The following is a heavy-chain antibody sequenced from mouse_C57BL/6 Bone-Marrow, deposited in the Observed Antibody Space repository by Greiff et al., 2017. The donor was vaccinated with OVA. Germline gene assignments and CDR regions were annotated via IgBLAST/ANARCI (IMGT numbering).Heavy chain of an antibody. D-gene: IGHD1-1*01. J-gene: IGHJ2*01. CDR2: INPSNGGT. CDR1: GYTFTSYW. CDR3: DLYYCGNSYNFDY. Sequence: QVQLQQPGTELVKPGASVKLSCKASGYTFTSYWMHWVKQRPGQGLEWIGNINPSNGGTNYNEKFKSKATLTVDKSSSTAYMQLSSLTSEESAVYLCDLYYCGNSYNFDYWGQGTTLTVSS. V-gene: IGHV1-53*01.